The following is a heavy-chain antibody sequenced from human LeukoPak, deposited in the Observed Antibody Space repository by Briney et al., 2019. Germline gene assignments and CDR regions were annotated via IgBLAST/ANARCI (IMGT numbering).Heavy chain of an antibody. D-gene: IGHD5-18*01. CDR2: ISSSGGST. J-gene: IGHJ4*02. Sequence: GGSLRLSCAASGFTFSSYAMHWVRQAPGKGLEYVSAISSSGGSTYYANSVKGRFTISRDNSKNTLYLQMGSLRAEDMAVYYCARVDTAMGGYYFDYWGQGTLVTVSS. V-gene: IGHV3-64*01. CDR3: ARVDTAMGGYYFDY. CDR1: GFTFSSYA.